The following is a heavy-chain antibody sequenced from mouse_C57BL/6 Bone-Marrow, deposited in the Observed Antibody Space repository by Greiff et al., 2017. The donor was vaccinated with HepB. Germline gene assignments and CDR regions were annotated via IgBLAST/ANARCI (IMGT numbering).Heavy chain of an antibody. CDR2: IYPGDGDT. Sequence: VKVVESGAELVKPGASVKISCKASGYAFSSYWMNWVKQRPGKGLEWIGQIYPGDGDTNYNGKFKGKATLTADKSSSTAYMQLSSLTSEDSAVYFCARDGSEDYYAMDYWGQGTSVTVSS. V-gene: IGHV1-80*01. J-gene: IGHJ4*01. D-gene: IGHD2-3*01. CDR3: ARDGSEDYYAMDY. CDR1: GYAFSSYW.